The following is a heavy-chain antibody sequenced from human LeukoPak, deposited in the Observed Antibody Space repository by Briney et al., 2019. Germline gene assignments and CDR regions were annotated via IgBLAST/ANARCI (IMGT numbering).Heavy chain of an antibody. CDR3: ARVQGAVAIDY. D-gene: IGHD6-19*01. J-gene: IGHJ4*02. V-gene: IGHV4-34*01. CDR2: INHSGST. Sequence: PSETLSLTCAVYGGSFSGYYWSWIRQPPGKGLEWIGEINHSGSTNYNPSLKSRVTISVDTSKNQFSLKLSSVTAADTAVYYCARVQGAVAIDYWGQGTLVTVSS. CDR1: GGSFSGYY.